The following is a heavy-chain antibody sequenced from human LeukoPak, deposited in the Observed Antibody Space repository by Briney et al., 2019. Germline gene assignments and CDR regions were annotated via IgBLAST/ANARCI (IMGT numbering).Heavy chain of an antibody. CDR2: INPSGGST. CDR1: GYTFTSYY. D-gene: IGHD2-15*01. J-gene: IGHJ6*02. V-gene: IGHV1-46*01. CDR3: AREPYCSGGSCYSYGMDV. Sequence: GASVKVSCKASGYTFTSYYMHWVRQAPGQGLEWMGIINPSGGSTSYAQKFQGRVTMTRDTSTSTVYMELSRLRSDDTAVYYCAREPYCSGGSCYSYGMDVWGQGTTVTVSS.